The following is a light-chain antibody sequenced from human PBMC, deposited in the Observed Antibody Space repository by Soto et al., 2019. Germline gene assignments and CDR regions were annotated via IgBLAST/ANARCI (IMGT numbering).Light chain of an antibody. CDR2: DAS. CDR1: QSISSW. Sequence: DIQMTQSPSTLSASVGDRVAIPCRASQSISSWLAWYQQKPGKAPKLLIYDASNLETGVPSRFSGSGSGTDFTFTISSLQPEDIATYYCQQRHNLPHTFGPGTKVDIK. J-gene: IGKJ3*01. V-gene: IGKV1-33*01. CDR3: QQRHNLPHT.